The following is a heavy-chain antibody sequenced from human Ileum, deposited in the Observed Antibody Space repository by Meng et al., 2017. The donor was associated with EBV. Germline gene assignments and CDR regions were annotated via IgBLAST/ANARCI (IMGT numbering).Heavy chain of an antibody. D-gene: IGHD2-2*01. CDR2: IYYSGST. CDR1: AGSISSSSYY. Sequence: QLQLQEAGQGQVKPSETLSLTCTVSAGSISSSSYYWGWIRQPPGKGLEWIGSIYYSGSTYYNPSLKSRVTISVDTSKNQFSLKLSSVTAADTAVYYCARSIVVVPAAIYYWGQGTLVTVFS. V-gene: IGHV4-39*01. J-gene: IGHJ4*02. CDR3: ARSIVVVPAAIYY.